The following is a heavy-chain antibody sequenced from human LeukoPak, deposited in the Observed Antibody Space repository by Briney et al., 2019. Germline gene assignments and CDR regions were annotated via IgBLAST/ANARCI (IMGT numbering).Heavy chain of an antibody. V-gene: IGHV1-2*02. CDR3: ARDAASGTGWFDP. Sequence: SVKVSCKASGYIFTGYYIQWVRQAPGQGLEWVGWINPNSGGTNHAQKFQGRVTLTRDTSISTAFMELTRLTSDDTAVYYCARDAASGTGWFDPWGQGTLVTVSS. D-gene: IGHD3-10*01. CDR1: GYIFTGYY. CDR2: INPNSGGT. J-gene: IGHJ5*01.